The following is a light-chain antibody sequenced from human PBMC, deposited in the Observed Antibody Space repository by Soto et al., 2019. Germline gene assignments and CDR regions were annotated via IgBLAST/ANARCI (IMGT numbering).Light chain of an antibody. CDR2: SNN. CDR3: AAWDDRLIGWV. Sequence: QSVLTQPPSASGTPGQRVTISCSGSSSNIGNNNVNWYQQLPGTAPKLLIYSNNERPSGVPDRFSGSKSGTSASLAISGLQSEDEADVYCAAWDDRLIGWVFGGGTKLTVL. CDR1: SSNIGNNN. V-gene: IGLV1-44*01. J-gene: IGLJ3*02.